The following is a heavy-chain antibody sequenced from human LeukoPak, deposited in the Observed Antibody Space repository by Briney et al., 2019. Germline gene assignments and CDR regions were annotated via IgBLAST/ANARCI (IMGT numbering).Heavy chain of an antibody. D-gene: IGHD1-26*01. CDR2: IYTSGST. CDR3: ARVGRGSYSPDAFDI. J-gene: IGHJ3*02. V-gene: IGHV4-4*07. Sequence: SETLSLTCTVSGGSISSYYWSWLRQPAGKGLEWIGRIYTSGSTNYNPSLKSRVTMSVDTSKNQFSLKLSSVTAADTAVYYCARVGRGSYSPDAFDIWGQGTMVTVSS. CDR1: GGSISSYY.